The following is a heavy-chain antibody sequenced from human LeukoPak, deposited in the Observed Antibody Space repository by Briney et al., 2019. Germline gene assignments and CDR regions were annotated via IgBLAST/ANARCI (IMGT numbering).Heavy chain of an antibody. CDR1: GFTVSSYA. CDR3: AKALTIYYGSGSSDY. V-gene: IGHV3-23*01. Sequence: GGSLRLSCAASGFTVSSYAMSWVRQAPGKGLEWVSAISGSGGSTYYADSVKGRFTISRDNSKNTLYLQMNSLRAEDTAVYYCAKALTIYYGSGSSDYWGQGTLVTVSS. J-gene: IGHJ4*02. D-gene: IGHD3-10*01. CDR2: ISGSGGST.